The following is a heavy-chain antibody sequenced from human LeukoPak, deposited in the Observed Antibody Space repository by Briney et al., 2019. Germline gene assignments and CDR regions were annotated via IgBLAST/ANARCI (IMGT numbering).Heavy chain of an antibody. J-gene: IGHJ4*02. CDR3: ARGGKATVVTM. V-gene: IGHV4-4*07. Sequence: SETLSLTCTVSGGSINSYYWSWIRQPAGKGLGWIGRIYSSGSTNYNPSLKSRVSMSVDTSKNQFSLKLTSVTAADTAVYYCARGGKATVVTMWGQGILVTVSS. CDR1: GGSINSYY. D-gene: IGHD4-23*01. CDR2: IYSSGST.